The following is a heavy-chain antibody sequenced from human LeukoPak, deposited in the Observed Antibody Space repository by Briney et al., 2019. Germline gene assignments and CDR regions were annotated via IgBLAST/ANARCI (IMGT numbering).Heavy chain of an antibody. V-gene: IGHV3-21*01. CDR2: ISSSSSYI. J-gene: IGHJ4*02. D-gene: IGHD5-24*01. Sequence: PGGSLRLPCVASGFDFNYYDMNWVRQAPGKGLEWVSSISSSSSYIYFADSTKGRFTISRDNANNSVFLQMSSLRPEDTAVYYCARRGGLSSGRGFDHWGQGTLVTVSS. CDR1: GFDFNYYD. CDR3: ARRGGLSSGRGFDH.